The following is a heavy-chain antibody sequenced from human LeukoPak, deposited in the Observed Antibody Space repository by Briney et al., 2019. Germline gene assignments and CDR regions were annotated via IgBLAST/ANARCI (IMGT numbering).Heavy chain of an antibody. D-gene: IGHD3-3*01. J-gene: IGHJ6*03. V-gene: IGHV4-59*01. CDR2: VYYSGST. Sequence: PSETLSLTCTVSGGSISRYYWSWIRQPPGKGLEWIGYVYYSGSTNYNPSLKSRVTISVDTSKNQFSLKLSSVTAADTAVYYCARVSADFWSGYYPWARPSYMDVWGKGTTVTVSS. CDR3: ARVSADFWSGYYPWARPSYMDV. CDR1: GGSISRYY.